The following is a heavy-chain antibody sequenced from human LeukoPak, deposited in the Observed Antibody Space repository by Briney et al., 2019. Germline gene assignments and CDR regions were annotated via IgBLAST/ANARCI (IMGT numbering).Heavy chain of an antibody. CDR2: INHSGRT. CDR1: GGSISSSSYY. V-gene: IGHV4-39*07. CDR3: ARVPKGLRFLEWLFLS. Sequence: SETLSLTCTVSGGSISSSSYYWGWIRQPPGKGLEWAGEINHSGRTNYNPSLKSRVTISVDTSTNQFSLKLSSVTAADPAVYYCARVPKGLRFLEWLFLSWGQGTLVTVSS. J-gene: IGHJ5*02. D-gene: IGHD3-3*01.